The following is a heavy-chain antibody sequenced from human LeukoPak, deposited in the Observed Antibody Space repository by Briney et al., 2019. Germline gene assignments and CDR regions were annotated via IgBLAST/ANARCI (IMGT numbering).Heavy chain of an antibody. Sequence: PSETLSLTCAVYGGSFSGYYWSWIRQPPGKGLEWIGEINHSGSTNYNPSLKSRVTISVDTSKNQFSLKLSSVTAADTAVYYCARGRGSYFLYYFDYWGQGTLVTVS. V-gene: IGHV4-34*01. J-gene: IGHJ4*02. CDR2: INHSGST. CDR1: GGSFSGYY. D-gene: IGHD1-26*01. CDR3: ARGRGSYFLYYFDY.